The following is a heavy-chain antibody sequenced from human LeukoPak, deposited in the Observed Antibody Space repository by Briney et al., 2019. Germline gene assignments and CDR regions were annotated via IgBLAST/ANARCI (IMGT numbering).Heavy chain of an antibody. CDR3: ARLRGYSGGEIRFFGY. D-gene: IGHD5-12*01. V-gene: IGHV4-39*01. Sequence: PSETLSLTCTVSGGSISSSTYYWGWIRQPPGKGLEWIGSIYYGGTTYYNPSLKSRVTISVDTSKNQFSLKLNSVTAAGTAVYYCARLRGYSGGEIRFFGYWGQGTLVTVSS. J-gene: IGHJ4*02. CDR2: IYYGGTT. CDR1: GGSISSSTYY.